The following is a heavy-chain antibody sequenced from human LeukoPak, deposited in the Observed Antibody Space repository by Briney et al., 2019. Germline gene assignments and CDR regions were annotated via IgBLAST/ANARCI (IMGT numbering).Heavy chain of an antibody. CDR3: ARAGPSSSWHQFDY. Sequence: PGGSLRLSCAASGFTVSRNYMSWVRQAPGKGLEWVSVIYSGGRTYYADSVKGRFTISRDNSKNTLYLQMNRLRPEDTAVYYCARAGPSSSWHQFDYWGQGTLVTVSS. J-gene: IGHJ4*02. V-gene: IGHV3-66*01. CDR1: GFTVSRNY. D-gene: IGHD6-13*01. CDR2: IYSGGRT.